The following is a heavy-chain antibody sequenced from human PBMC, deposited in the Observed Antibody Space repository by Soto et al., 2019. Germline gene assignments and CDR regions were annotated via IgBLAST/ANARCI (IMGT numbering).Heavy chain of an antibody. Sequence: EVQLVESGGGLVQPGGSLKLSCTASGFTFSDSAYHWVRQASGNGLEWVGRIRGKPRSYTTAYAASVKGRFTISRDDSKSTAYLQMNSLKTEDTAVYYCTRPDDYIWGRHGFWGQGTLVTVSS. CDR3: TRPDDYIWGRHGF. V-gene: IGHV3-73*01. J-gene: IGHJ4*02. D-gene: IGHD3-16*01. CDR1: GFTFSDSA. CDR2: IRGKPRSYTT.